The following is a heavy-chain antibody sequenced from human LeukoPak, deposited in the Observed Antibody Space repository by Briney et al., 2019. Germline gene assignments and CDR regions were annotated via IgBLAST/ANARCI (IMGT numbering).Heavy chain of an antibody. V-gene: IGHV4-30-4*01. CDR2: IYYSGST. J-gene: IGHJ4*02. Sequence: PSQTLSLTCTLSGGSISSGDYYWSWIRQPPGKGLEWIGYIYYSGSTYYNPSLKSRVTISVDTSKNQFSLKLSSVTAADTAVYYCAGAIGSGSYDPTFDYWGQGTLVTVSS. CDR1: GGSISSGDYY. D-gene: IGHD3-10*01. CDR3: AGAIGSGSYDPTFDY.